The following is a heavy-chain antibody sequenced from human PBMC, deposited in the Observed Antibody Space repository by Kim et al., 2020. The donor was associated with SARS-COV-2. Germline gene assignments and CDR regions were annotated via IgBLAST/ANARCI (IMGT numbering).Heavy chain of an antibody. D-gene: IGHD3-10*01. CDR1: GGSISSYY. CDR3: ARSYGSGSYAPDY. Sequence: SETLSLTCTVSGGSISSYYWSWIRQPPGKGLEWIGYIYYSGSTNYNPSLKSRVTISVDTSKNQFYLKLSSVTAADTAVYYCARSYGSGSYAPDYLGQGTLVAVSS. CDR2: IYYSGST. V-gene: IGHV4-59*08. J-gene: IGHJ4*02.